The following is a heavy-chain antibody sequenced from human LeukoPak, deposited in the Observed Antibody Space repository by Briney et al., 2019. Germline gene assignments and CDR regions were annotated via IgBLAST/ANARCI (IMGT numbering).Heavy chain of an antibody. V-gene: IGHV3-30-3*01. CDR3: ARDRSRYSYGPLDY. Sequence: PGRSLRLSCAASGFTFSSYAMHWVRQAAGKGPEWVAVISYDGSNKYYADSVKGRFTISRDNSKNTLYLQMNSLRAEDTAVYYCARDRSRYSYGPLDYWGQGTLVTVSS. J-gene: IGHJ4*02. CDR2: ISYDGSNK. CDR1: GFTFSSYA. D-gene: IGHD5-18*01.